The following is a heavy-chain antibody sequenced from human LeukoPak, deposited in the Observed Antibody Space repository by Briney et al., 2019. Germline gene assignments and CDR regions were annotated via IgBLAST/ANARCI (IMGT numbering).Heavy chain of an antibody. D-gene: IGHD6-19*01. CDR2: ISAYNGNT. CDR1: GYTFSSYG. Sequence: ASVKVSCKASGYTFSSYGISWVRQAPGQGLEWMGWISAYNGNTNYAQKFQGRVTMTRDVSISTAYMELSSLTSEDTAVYYCARLAGPRREYWGQGTLLTVS. J-gene: IGHJ4*02. V-gene: IGHV1-18*01. CDR3: ARLAGPRREY.